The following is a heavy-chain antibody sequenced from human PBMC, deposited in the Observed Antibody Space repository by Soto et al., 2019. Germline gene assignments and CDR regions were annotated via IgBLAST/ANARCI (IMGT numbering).Heavy chain of an antibody. CDR1: GGSISSSNW. CDR2: IYHSGST. Sequence: SETLSLTCAVSGGSISSSNWWNWVRQPPGKGLERIGEIYHSGSTNYNPSLRSRVTISLDKSKNRFSLRVKSVTAADTAEYYCARAWPSVDSYGSGVMDVWGQGTTVTVSS. J-gene: IGHJ6*02. D-gene: IGHD5-18*01. V-gene: IGHV4-4*02. CDR3: ARAWPSVDSYGSGVMDV.